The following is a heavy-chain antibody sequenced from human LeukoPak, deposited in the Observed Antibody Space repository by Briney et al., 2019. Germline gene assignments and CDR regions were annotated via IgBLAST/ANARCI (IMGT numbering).Heavy chain of an antibody. CDR3: ATEFYSNGYNF. CDR1: GFTFSSAW. CDR2: IKCRTDGGTT. V-gene: IGHV3-15*01. Sequence: GGSLRLSCPGSGFTFSSAWMTWVRQIPGKGLEWVGHIKCRTDGGTTDYAAPVKGRFTISRDDAKNTVYLQMNSLKTEDSAVYFCATEFYSNGYNFWGQGTLVIVSS. D-gene: IGHD5-24*01. J-gene: IGHJ4*02.